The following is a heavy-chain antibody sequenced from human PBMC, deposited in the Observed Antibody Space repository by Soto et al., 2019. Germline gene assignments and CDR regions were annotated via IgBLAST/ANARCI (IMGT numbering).Heavy chain of an antibody. CDR3: ARGATGYYYYGMDV. CDR2: IIPIFGTA. J-gene: IGHJ6*02. V-gene: IGHV1-69*01. CDR1: GGTFSSYA. Sequence: QVQLVQSGAEVKKPGSSVKVSCKASGGTFSSYAISWVRQAPGQGLEWRGGIIPIFGTANYAQKFQGRVTITADESTSTAYMELSSLRSEDTAVYYCARGATGYYYYGMDVWGQGTTVTVSS.